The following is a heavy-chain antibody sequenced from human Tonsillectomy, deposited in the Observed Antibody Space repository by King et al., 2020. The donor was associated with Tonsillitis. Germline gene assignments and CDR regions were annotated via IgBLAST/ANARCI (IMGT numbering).Heavy chain of an antibody. CDR2: SNSYGSST. CDR3: ETAPGRFYSFDI. Sequence: RMHWVRQAPGKGLVWVSRSNSYGSSTSHVDSVKGRFTISRDNAKNTLYLQMNSLRGEEKAVYYCETAPGRFYSFDIWCQGTMVTVSS. D-gene: IGHD2/OR15-2a*01. CDR1: R. V-gene: IGHV3-74*01. J-gene: IGHJ3*02.